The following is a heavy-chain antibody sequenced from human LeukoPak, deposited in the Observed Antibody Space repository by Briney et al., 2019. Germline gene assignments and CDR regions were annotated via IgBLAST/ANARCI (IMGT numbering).Heavy chain of an antibody. D-gene: IGHD4-17*01. V-gene: IGHV4-59*08. Sequence: SETLSLTCTASGGSISSYYWSWIRQPPGKGLEWIGYIYYSGSTNYNPSLRSRVTISVDTSKNQFSLKLSSVTAADTAVYYCARGGNYGDYDGYFDYWGQGTLVTVSS. CDR2: IYYSGST. J-gene: IGHJ4*02. CDR3: ARGGNYGDYDGYFDY. CDR1: GGSISSYY.